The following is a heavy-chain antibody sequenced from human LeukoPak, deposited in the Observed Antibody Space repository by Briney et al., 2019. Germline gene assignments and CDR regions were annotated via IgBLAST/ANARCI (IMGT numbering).Heavy chain of an antibody. CDR2: ISWDSGAI. J-gene: IGHJ3*01. D-gene: IGHD6-13*01. Sequence: HPGGSLRLSCAASGFSFHDFAMQWVRQAPGKGLEWVSGISWDSGAIGYVDSVKGRFTISRDNARNSLYLQMNSLRFEDTALYYCAKVRCNRFSCYSGSSSRYGDAFDVWGQGTLVTVSS. CDR1: GFSFHDFA. V-gene: IGHV3-9*01. CDR3: AKVRCNRFSCYSGSSSRYGDAFDV.